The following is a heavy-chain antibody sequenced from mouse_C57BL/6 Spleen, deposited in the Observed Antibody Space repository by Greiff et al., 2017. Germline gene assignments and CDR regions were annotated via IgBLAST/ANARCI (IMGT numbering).Heavy chain of an antibody. Sequence: QVQLQQPGAELVKPGASVKMSCKASGYTFTSYWITWVKQRPGQGLEWIGDIYPGSGSTNYNEKFKSKATLTVDTSSSTAYMQLSSLTSEDSAVYYCARKGYYSNSYYAMDYWGQGTSVTVSS. D-gene: IGHD2-5*01. J-gene: IGHJ4*01. V-gene: IGHV1-55*01. CDR1: GYTFTSYW. CDR3: ARKGYYSNSYYAMDY. CDR2: IYPGSGST.